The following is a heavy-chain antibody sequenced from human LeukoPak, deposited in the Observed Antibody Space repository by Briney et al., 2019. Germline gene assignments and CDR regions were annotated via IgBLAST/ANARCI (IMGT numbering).Heavy chain of an antibody. J-gene: IGHJ4*02. CDR3: ATRSGSYYGVVSYFDS. CDR2: IYYCGST. Sequence: SETLSLTCTVSGGSISRYYWTWIRQPPGKGLEWLGYIYYCGSTNYNPSLKSRVTISVDTSKNQFSLKLTSVTAADTAVYYCATRSGSYYGVVSYFDSWGQGTLVTVSS. V-gene: IGHV4-59*01. CDR1: GGSISRYY. D-gene: IGHD3-10*01.